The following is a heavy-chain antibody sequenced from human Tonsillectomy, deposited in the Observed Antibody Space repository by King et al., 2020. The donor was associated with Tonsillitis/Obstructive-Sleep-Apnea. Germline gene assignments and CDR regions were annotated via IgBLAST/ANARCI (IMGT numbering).Heavy chain of an antibody. CDR3: AKEAGYCSGGSCYFDY. V-gene: IGHV3-30*18. D-gene: IGHD2-15*01. CDR2: ISDDGSNK. J-gene: IGHJ4*02. CDR1: GFTFSNFG. Sequence: VQLVESGGGVVQPGRSLRLACAASGFTFSNFGMHWVRQAPGKGLEWVTAISDDGSNKYYADSVKGRFTISRETAKDTLYLQMNSLRPEDTAVYHCAKEAGYCSGGSCYFDYWGQGILVTVSS.